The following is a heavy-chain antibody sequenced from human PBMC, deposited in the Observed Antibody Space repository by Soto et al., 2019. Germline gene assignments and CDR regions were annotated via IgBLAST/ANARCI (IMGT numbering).Heavy chain of an antibody. J-gene: IGHJ5*02. Sequence: QVQLQESGPGLVKPSQTLSLTCTVSGGSISSGGYYWSWIRQHPGKGLEWIGYIYYSGSTYYNPSLKSRVTIAVDTSKNQFSLKLSSVTAADTAVYYCARDHDYSNYNWFDPWGQGTLVTVSS. CDR3: ARDHDYSNYNWFDP. CDR2: IYYSGST. V-gene: IGHV4-31*03. CDR1: GGSISSGGYY. D-gene: IGHD4-4*01.